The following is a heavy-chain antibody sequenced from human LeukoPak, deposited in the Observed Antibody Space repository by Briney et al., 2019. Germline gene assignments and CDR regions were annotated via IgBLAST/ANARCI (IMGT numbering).Heavy chain of an antibody. J-gene: IGHJ4*02. CDR2: INPGDSET. CDR1: GYIFTSYW. Sequence: GESLQISCKGSGYIFTSYWIGWVRQMPGKGLEWMGIINPGDSETKYSPSFQGQVTISADKSITTAYLQWSSLKASDTAMYYCARPGYRSRYFDYWGQGTLVTVSS. V-gene: IGHV5-51*01. CDR3: ARPGYRSRYFDY. D-gene: IGHD6-19*01.